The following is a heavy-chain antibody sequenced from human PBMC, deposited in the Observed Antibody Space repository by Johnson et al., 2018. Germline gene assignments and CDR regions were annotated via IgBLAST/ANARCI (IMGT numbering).Heavy chain of an antibody. CDR1: GFTFSNYY. Sequence: VQLVESGGGSVQPGGSLRLACSTSGFTFSNYYMSWVRQAPGKGLEWVANIKEDATEKNYVDSVKGRFTISRDNAKKSVYLQLSSLRVEDTAVYYCVVGMMDFEHWCQGSLVTVS. CDR2: IKEDATEK. CDR3: VVGMMDFEH. J-gene: IGHJ1*01. V-gene: IGHV3-7*01. D-gene: IGHD1-26*01.